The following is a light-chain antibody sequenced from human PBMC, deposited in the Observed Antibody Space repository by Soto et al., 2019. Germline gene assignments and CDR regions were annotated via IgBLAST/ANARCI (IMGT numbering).Light chain of an antibody. J-gene: IGKJ1*01. CDR2: AAP. V-gene: IGKV1-39*01. CDR3: QQSYSAPRT. Sequence: DIQMTPAPSSLAAAVGDRVTITCRASQSISSWLAWYQQKPGKAPKLLIYAAPSLQSGVPSRFSGSGSGTDFTLTISSLQPEDFATYYCQQSYSAPRTFGQGTKVDIK. CDR1: QSISSW.